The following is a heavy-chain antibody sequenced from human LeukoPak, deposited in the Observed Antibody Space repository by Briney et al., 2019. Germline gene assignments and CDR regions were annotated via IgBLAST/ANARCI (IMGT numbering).Heavy chain of an antibody. Sequence: GGSLRLSCAASGFTVSSNYMSWVRQAPGKGLEWVSVIYSGGSTYYADSVKGRFTISRDNSKNTLYLQMNSLRAEDTAVYYCARTLLWFGEFYLDYWGQGTLVTVSS. D-gene: IGHD3-10*01. CDR1: GFTVSSNY. J-gene: IGHJ4*02. V-gene: IGHV3-53*01. CDR3: ARTLLWFGEFYLDY. CDR2: IYSGGST.